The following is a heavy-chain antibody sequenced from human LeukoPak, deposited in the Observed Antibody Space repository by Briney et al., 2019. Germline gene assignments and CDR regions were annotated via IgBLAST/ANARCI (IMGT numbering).Heavy chain of an antibody. D-gene: IGHD3-10*01. J-gene: IGHJ4*02. CDR1: GSTVSSNY. Sequence: GGSLRLSCAASGSTVSSNYMSWVRQAPGKGLEWVSVIYSGGSTYYADSVKGRFTISRDNSKNTLYLQMNSLRAEDTAVYYCARVVWFGELFHKSYYFDYWGQGTLVTVSS. V-gene: IGHV3-53*01. CDR2: IYSGGST. CDR3: ARVVWFGELFHKSYYFDY.